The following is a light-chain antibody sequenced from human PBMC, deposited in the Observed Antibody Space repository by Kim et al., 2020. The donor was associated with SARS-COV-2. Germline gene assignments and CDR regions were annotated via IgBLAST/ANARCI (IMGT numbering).Light chain of an antibody. J-gene: IGKJ2*03. CDR3: QQYDSSVYS. V-gene: IGKV3-20*01. CDR1: QSISSNY. Sequence: LAPGETVTLSCGASQSISSNYLAWDEDKSGQAPRLLIFGAAHGATGIPDRFSGGESGAYFTLTISRLEHEDLAVYYCQQYDSSVYSFGQGAKLEI. CDR2: GAA.